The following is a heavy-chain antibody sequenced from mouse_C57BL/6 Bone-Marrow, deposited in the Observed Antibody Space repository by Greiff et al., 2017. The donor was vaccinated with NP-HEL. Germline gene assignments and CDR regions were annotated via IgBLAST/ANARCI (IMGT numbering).Heavy chain of an antibody. D-gene: IGHD1-1*01. J-gene: IGHJ2*01. CDR3: ARDNYGSSSYYFDY. CDR1: GFTFSSYA. Sequence: DVQLVESGGGLVKPGGSLKLSCAASGFTFSSYAMSWVRQTPEKRLEWVATISDGGSYTYYPDNVKGRFTISRDNAKNNLYLQMSHLKSEDTAMYYCARDNYGSSSYYFDYWGQGTTLTVSS. V-gene: IGHV5-4*01. CDR2: ISDGGSYT.